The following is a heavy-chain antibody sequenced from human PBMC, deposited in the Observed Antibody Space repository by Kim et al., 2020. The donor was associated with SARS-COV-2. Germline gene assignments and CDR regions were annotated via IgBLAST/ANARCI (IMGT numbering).Heavy chain of an antibody. Sequence: SETLSLTCAVSGGSISSSNWWSWVRQPPGKGLEWIGEIYHSGSTNYNPSLKSRVTISVDKSKNQFSLKLSSVTAADTAVYYCARGPGDYKGTYFDYWGQGTLVTVSS. V-gene: IGHV4-4*02. J-gene: IGHJ4*02. CDR1: GGSISSSNW. D-gene: IGHD4-17*01. CDR3: ARGPGDYKGTYFDY. CDR2: IYHSGST.